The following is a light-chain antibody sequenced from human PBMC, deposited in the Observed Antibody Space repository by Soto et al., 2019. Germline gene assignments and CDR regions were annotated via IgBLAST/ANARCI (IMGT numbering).Light chain of an antibody. CDR2: DVS. V-gene: IGKV3-20*01. CDR1: QSVSSNY. CDR3: HQYGSSPT. J-gene: IGKJ1*01. Sequence: EIVLTQSPGTLSLSPGERATLSCRSSQSVSSNYLAWYQQKPDQAPRLVIYDVSGRATGIPDRFSGSGSGTDFTLTISRLEPEDFAVYYCHQYGSSPTFGQGTKVEIK.